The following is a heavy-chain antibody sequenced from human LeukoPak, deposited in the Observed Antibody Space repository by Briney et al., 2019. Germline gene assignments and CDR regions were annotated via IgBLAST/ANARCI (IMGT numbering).Heavy chain of an antibody. CDR2: ISGGGGST. CDR3: AARPLMPPRFDY. D-gene: IGHD2-2*01. Sequence: GGSLRLSCAASGFTFSSYPVSWVRQAPGKGLQWVSAISGGGGSTYYADSVKGRFTISRDNSKSTLYLQINSLRADDTAIYYCAARPLMPPRFDYWGQGILVTVSS. CDR1: GFTFSSYP. J-gene: IGHJ4*02. V-gene: IGHV3-23*01.